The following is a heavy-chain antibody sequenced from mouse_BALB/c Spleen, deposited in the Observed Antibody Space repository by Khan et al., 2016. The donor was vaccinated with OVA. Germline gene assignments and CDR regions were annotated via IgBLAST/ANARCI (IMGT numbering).Heavy chain of an antibody. Sequence: QVQLKQSGPELKKPGETVRISCKASGYTFTTAGIQWVQKMPGKGLKWIGWIKTHSGVPKYAEDFKGRFAFSLEISVSTAYLQITNRKNEDTATYFLARGGAAYYRNYGGAMEYWGQGTSVTVSS. CDR1: GYTFTTAG. V-gene: IGHV9-4*02. D-gene: IGHD2-5*01. CDR2: IKTHSGVP. J-gene: IGHJ4*01. CDR3: ARGGAAYYRNYGGAMEY.